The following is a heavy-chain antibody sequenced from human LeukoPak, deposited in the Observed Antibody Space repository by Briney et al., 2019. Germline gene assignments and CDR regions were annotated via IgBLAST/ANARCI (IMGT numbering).Heavy chain of an antibody. V-gene: IGHV4-59*01. CDR1: GDSISTYY. CDR3: ARDTGTVVDY. J-gene: IGHJ4*02. D-gene: IGHD4-17*01. Sequence: PSETLSLTCTVSGDSISTYYWSWIRQPPGKGLEWIGYIYNSGSTNYNPSLKSRVTTSVDTSKNQFSLKLSSVTAADTAVYYCARDTGTVVDYWGQGTLVTVSS. CDR2: IYNSGST.